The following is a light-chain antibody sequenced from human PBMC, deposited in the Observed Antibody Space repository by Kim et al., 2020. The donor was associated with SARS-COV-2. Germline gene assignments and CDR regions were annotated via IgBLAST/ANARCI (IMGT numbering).Light chain of an antibody. CDR2: DTN. V-gene: IGLV7-46*01. CDR1: TGGVTRCHF. CDR3: FLSYSGARV. J-gene: IGLJ3*02. Sequence: PGGTVTLSCGSSTGGVTRCHFPYWLQQGPGQAPRTMIYDTNNKPSWAPARFSGSLLGGKAALTLSGAQPEDEADYYCFLSYSGARVFGGGTQLTVL.